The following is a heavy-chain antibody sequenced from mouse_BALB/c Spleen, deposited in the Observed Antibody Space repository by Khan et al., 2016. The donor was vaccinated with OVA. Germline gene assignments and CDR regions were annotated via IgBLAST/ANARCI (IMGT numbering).Heavy chain of an antibody. CDR2: IWAGGST. Sequence: QVQLQQSGPAMVAPSQSLSITCTVSGFSLTSYGVHWVRQPPGKGLEWLGVIWAGGSTNYNSALMSRLSISKDNSKSQVFLKMNSLQTDDTAMYYCARYYGNYGWYVDVGGAGTTGTVS. CDR1: GFSLTSYG. CDR3: ARYYGNYGWYVDV. V-gene: IGHV2-9*02. J-gene: IGHJ1*01. D-gene: IGHD2-1*01.